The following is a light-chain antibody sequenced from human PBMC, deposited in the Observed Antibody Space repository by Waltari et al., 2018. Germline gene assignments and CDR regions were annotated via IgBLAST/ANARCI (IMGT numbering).Light chain of an antibody. CDR1: SSAVGGYNS. CDR3: SSQSSNDVVL. J-gene: IGLJ2*01. Sequence: QSALPQPASVSGSPGQSITISCTGTSSAVGGYNSVSWYQDHPGQAPKVIIYDVSNRPSGVSDRFSGSKSGNTASLTISGLQAEDEADYYCSSQSSNDVVLFGGGTKLTVL. CDR2: DVS. V-gene: IGLV2-14*03.